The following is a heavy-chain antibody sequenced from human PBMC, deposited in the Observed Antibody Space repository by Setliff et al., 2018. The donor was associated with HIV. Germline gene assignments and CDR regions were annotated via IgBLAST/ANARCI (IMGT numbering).Heavy chain of an antibody. CDR3: ATGCSGGSCFDH. CDR2: INIDGSSA. D-gene: IGHD2-15*01. V-gene: IGHV3-74*01. Sequence: GGSLRLSCATSGLNFTNYWMHWVRQAPGKGLVWVSRINIDGSSAKYADFVKGRFTVSRDNAKGTLYLQMNTLRPDDTAVYFCATGCSGGSCFDHWGQGNMVTVSS. CDR1: GLNFTNYW. J-gene: IGHJ4*02.